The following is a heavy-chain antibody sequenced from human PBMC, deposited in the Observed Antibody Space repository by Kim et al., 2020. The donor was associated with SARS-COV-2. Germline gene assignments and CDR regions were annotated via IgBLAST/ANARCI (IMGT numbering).Heavy chain of an antibody. CDR2: ISYDGSNK. J-gene: IGHJ4*02. Sequence: GGSLRLSCAASGFTFSSYAMHWVRQAPGKGLEWVAVISYDGSNKYYADSVKGRFTISRDNSKNTLYLQMNSLRAEDTAVYYCARGGGVTGTIGLFDYWGQGTLVTVSS. CDR1: GFTFSSYA. D-gene: IGHD3-16*01. CDR3: ARGGGVTGTIGLFDY. V-gene: IGHV3-30-3*01.